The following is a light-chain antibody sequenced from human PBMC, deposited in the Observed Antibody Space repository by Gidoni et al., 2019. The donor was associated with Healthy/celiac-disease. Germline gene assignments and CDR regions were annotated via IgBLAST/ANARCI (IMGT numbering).Light chain of an antibody. V-gene: IGKV3-20*01. CDR3: QQYGSSPPT. Sequence: ELVLTQYPGTLSLSTGERATLTCRASQRVSSSYLAWYQQKSGQAPRRLIYGSSSRATGIPDMLSGSGSGTDFTLTISRLEPEDFAVYYCQQYGSSPPTFXGXTKVXIK. CDR1: QRVSSSY. J-gene: IGKJ4*01. CDR2: GSS.